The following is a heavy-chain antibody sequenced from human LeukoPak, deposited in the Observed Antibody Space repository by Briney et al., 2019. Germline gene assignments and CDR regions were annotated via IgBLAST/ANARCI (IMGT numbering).Heavy chain of an antibody. CDR1: GYIFTDYY. CDR2: IIPIFGTA. Sequence: GASVKVSCKASGYIFTDYYMHWVRQAPGQGLEWMGGIIPIFGTANYAQKFQGRVTITTDESTSTAYMELSSLRSEDTAVYYCARVHPGREFDYWGQGTLVTVSS. J-gene: IGHJ4*02. D-gene: IGHD1-14*01. CDR3: ARVHPGREFDY. V-gene: IGHV1-69*05.